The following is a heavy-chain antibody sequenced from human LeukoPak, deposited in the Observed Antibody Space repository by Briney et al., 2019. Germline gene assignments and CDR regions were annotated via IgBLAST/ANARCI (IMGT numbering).Heavy chain of an antibody. CDR2: IIPIFGTA. Sequence: GASVKISCKASGGTFSYYAISWVRQAPGQGLEWMGGIIPIFGTANYAQKFQGRVTITADESTSTAYMELSSLRSEDTAVYHCARDRGNYYDSSGYFNDAFYIWGQGTMVTVSS. CDR1: GGTFSYYA. J-gene: IGHJ3*02. V-gene: IGHV1-69*13. D-gene: IGHD3-22*01. CDR3: ARDRGNYYDSSGYFNDAFYI.